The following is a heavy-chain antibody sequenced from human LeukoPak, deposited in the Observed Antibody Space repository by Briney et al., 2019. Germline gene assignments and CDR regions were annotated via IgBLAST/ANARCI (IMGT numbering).Heavy chain of an antibody. CDR2: IKQDGSET. D-gene: IGHD5-18*01. CDR3: ARRRGYSYGLDY. CDR1: GFTFSIYW. Sequence: GGSLRLSCVASGFTFSIYWMSWVRQAPGKGLEWVANIKQDGSETYFVDSVKGRFTISRDNAKNSLYLQTNSLRAEDTAVYYCARRRGYSYGLDYWGQGTLVTVSS. V-gene: IGHV3-7*01. J-gene: IGHJ4*02.